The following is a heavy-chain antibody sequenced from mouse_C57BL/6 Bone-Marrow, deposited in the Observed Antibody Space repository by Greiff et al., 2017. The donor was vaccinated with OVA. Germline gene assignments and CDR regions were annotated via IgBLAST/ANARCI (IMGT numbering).Heavy chain of an antibody. D-gene: IGHD2-3*01. Sequence: EVKLMESGGGLVKPGGSLKLSCAASGFTFSSYAMSWVRQTPEKRLEWVATISDGGSYTSYPDNVKGRFTISRDNAKNNLYLQMGHLKSEDTAMYYCARFGYYRAYWGQGTLVTVSA. CDR3: ARFGYYRAY. J-gene: IGHJ3*01. CDR1: GFTFSSYA. V-gene: IGHV5-4*03. CDR2: ISDGGSYT.